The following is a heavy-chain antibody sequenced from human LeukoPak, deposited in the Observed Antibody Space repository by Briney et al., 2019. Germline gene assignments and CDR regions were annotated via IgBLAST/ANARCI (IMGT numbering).Heavy chain of an antibody. CDR3: ARGKGMQIVVVPAAHEGWFDP. D-gene: IGHD2-2*01. V-gene: IGHV4-30-2*01. Sequence: PSQTLSLTCAVSGGSISSGGYSWSWIRQPPGKGLEWIGEINHSGSTNYNPSLKSRVTISVDTSKNQFSLKLSSVTAADTAVYYCARGKGMQIVVVPAAHEGWFDPWGQGTLVTVSS. J-gene: IGHJ5*02. CDR1: GGSISSGGYS. CDR2: INHSGST.